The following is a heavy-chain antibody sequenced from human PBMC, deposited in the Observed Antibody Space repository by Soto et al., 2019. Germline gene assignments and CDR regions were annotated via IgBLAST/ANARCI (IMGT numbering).Heavy chain of an antibody. D-gene: IGHD3-22*01. CDR2: IWYDGSNK. V-gene: IGHV3-33*01. J-gene: IGHJ4*02. CDR1: GFTFSSYG. CDR3: ARDGSPYYYDSSGYHPGPAY. Sequence: PGGSLRLSCAASGFTFSSYGMHWVRQAPGKGLEWVAVIWYDGSNKYYADSVKGRFTISRDNSKNTLYLQMNSLRAEDTAVYYCARDGSPYYYDSSGYHPGPAYWGQGTLVTVSS.